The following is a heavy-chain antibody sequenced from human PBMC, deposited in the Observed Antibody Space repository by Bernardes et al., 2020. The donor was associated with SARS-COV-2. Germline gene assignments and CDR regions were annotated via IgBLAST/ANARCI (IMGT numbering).Heavy chain of an antibody. J-gene: IGHJ4*02. CDR3: ARNLGGTYRTPLDY. Sequence: GGSLRLSCAASGFTFRTYVMNWVRQAPGKGLEWVSAISGSGGGTYYADSVKGRFTISRDNSKNTLYLQMNSLRAEDTAVYHCARNLGGTYRTPLDYWGQGTLVTVSS. CDR1: GFTFRTYV. V-gene: IGHV3-23*01. CDR2: ISGSGGGT. D-gene: IGHD3-16*02.